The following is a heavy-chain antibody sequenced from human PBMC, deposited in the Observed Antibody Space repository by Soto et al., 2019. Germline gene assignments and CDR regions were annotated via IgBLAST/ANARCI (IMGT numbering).Heavy chain of an antibody. CDR1: GFTFSSYG. CDR2: IAYGGSNK. V-gene: IGHV3-30*18. Sequence: QVQLVESGGGVVQPGRSLRLSCAASGFTFSSYGMHWVRQAPGKGLEWVAVIAYGGSNKYSAVAVKGRFTISRDNSKNTLDLQMNNLRSEDTAVYYCAKDNCISTSCYRLYNWLAPWGQGTLVTVSS. D-gene: IGHD2-2*01. CDR3: AKDNCISTSCYRLYNWLAP. J-gene: IGHJ5*02.